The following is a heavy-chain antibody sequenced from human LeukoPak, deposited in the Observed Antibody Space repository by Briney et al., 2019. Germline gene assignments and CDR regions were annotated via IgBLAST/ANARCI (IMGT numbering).Heavy chain of an antibody. CDR3: ARDGYRESEFYFDY. V-gene: IGHV4-61*02. J-gene: IGHJ4*02. CDR1: GGPISRGSYS. D-gene: IGHD5-12*01. CDR2: IYNSGST. Sequence: SETLSLTCTVSGGPISRGSYSWSWLRQPDGKGLEWIGRIYNSGSTNYNPSLKSPVTISLDMSKNPFSLKLGSVTAADTAVYYCARDGYRESEFYFDYWGRGTLVTVSS.